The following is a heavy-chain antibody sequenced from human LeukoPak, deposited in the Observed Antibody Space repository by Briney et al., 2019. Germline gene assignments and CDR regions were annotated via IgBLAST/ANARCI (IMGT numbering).Heavy chain of an antibody. Sequence: SETLSLTCTVSGGSISSYYWSWIRQPPGKGLEWIGYIYYSGSTNYNPSLKSRVTISVDTSRNQFSLKLSSVTAADTAVYYCARWDDAFDIWGQGTMVTVSS. CDR2: IYYSGST. V-gene: IGHV4-59*08. J-gene: IGHJ3*02. D-gene: IGHD1-26*01. CDR1: GGSISSYY. CDR3: ARWDDAFDI.